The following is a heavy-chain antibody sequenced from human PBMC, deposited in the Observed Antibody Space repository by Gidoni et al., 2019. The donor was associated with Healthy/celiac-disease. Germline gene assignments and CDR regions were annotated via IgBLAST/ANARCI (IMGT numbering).Heavy chain of an antibody. V-gene: IGHV4-34*01. CDR1: GGSFSGYY. D-gene: IGHD2-2*01. J-gene: IGHJ6*02. CDR3: ARTRVPHYYYYGMDV. CDR2: INHSGST. Sequence: QVQLQQWGAGLLKPSETLSLTCAVYGGSFSGYYWSWIRQPPGKGLEWIGEINHSGSTNYNPSLKSRVTISVDTSKNQFSLKLSSVTAADTAVYYCARTRVPHYYYYGMDVWGQGTTVTVSS.